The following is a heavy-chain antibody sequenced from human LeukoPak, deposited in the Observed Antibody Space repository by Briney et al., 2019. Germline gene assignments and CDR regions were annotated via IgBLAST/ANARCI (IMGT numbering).Heavy chain of an antibody. D-gene: IGHD4-17*01. V-gene: IGHV1-8*01. CDR3: ARGWDYGDYPGDAFDI. J-gene: IGHJ3*02. CDR1: GYTFTSYD. Sequence: ASVKVSCKASGYTFTSYDFNWVRQATGQGLEWMGWMNPNSGNTGYAQQFQGRVTMTRNTSISTAYMELSSLRSEDTAVYYCARGWDYGDYPGDAFDIWGQGTMVTVSS. CDR2: MNPNSGNT.